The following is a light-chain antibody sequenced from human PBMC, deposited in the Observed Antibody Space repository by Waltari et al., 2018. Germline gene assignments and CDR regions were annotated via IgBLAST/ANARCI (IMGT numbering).Light chain of an antibody. CDR3: SAWDSSLSAVV. CDR1: RNNVGNQG. J-gene: IGLJ2*01. V-gene: IGLV10-54*01. Sequence: QAGLTPPPSVSKGLRQTATLPCTGNRNNVGNQGAAWLQQHQGHPPKLLSYRNDNRPSGISERLSASRSGNTASLTITGLQPEDEADYYCSAWDSSLSAVVFGGGTKLTVL. CDR2: RND.